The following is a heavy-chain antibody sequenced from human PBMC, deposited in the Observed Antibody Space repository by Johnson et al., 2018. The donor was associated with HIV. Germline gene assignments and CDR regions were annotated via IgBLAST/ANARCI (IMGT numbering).Heavy chain of an antibody. CDR3: ARVGAIAAGGAFDI. CDR2: IYSGGST. Sequence: VKLVESGGGLVQPGGSLRLSCAASGFTVSSNYMSWVRQAPGKGLEWVSVIYSGGSTYYADSVKGRFTISRDNAKNSLYLQMNSLRAEDTALYYCARVGAIAAGGAFDIWGQGTMVTVSS. J-gene: IGHJ3*02. CDR1: GFTVSSNY. V-gene: IGHV3-66*01. D-gene: IGHD6-13*01.